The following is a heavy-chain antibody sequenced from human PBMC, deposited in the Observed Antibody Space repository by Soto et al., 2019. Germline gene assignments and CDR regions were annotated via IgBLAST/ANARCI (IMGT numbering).Heavy chain of an antibody. J-gene: IGHJ4*02. D-gene: IGHD2-8*02. CDR2: INPSGGHT. CDR3: AIATTGVFDY. V-gene: IGHV1-46*03. CDR1: GNTFSNYY. Sequence: ASVKVSCKASGNTFSNYYIHWVRQAPGQGLEWMGTINPSGGHTTYAQKFQGRVTMTRDTSTSTVYMELSSLRSEDTAVYYCAIATTGVFDYWGQGTLVTVSS.